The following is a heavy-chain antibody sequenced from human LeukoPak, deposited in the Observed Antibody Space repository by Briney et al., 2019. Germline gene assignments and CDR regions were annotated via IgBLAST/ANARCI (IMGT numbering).Heavy chain of an antibody. CDR1: GFTFSSYA. Sequence: GRSLRLSCAASGFTFSSYAMHWVRQAPGKGLEWVAVISYDGSNKYYADSVKGRFTISRDNSKNTLYLQMNSLRAEDTAVYYCARDMAMIVVVPYFQHWGQGTLVTVSS. D-gene: IGHD3-22*01. CDR2: ISYDGSNK. CDR3: ARDMAMIVVVPYFQH. J-gene: IGHJ1*01. V-gene: IGHV3-30-3*01.